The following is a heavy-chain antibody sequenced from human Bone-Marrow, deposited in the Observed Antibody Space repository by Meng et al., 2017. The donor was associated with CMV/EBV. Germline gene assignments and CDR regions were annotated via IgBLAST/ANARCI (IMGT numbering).Heavy chain of an antibody. CDR1: GGSISSSSYS. CDR2: MYYSGST. D-gene: IGHD3-3*01. Sequence: SETLSLTCTVSGGSISSSSYSWGWIRQPPGKGLQWIGSMYYSGSTYYNPSLKSRVTISVDTSKNQFSLKLSSVTAADTAVYYCASPQLGYDFWSGYSNWGQGTLVTVSS. V-gene: IGHV4-39*07. J-gene: IGHJ4*02. CDR3: ASPQLGYDFWSGYSN.